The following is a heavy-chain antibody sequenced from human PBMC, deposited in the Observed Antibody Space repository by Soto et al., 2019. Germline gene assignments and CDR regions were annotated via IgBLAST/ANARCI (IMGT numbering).Heavy chain of an antibody. Sequence: GSLSLSCAASGFTFSRYSMNWVRQAPGKGLEWVSSISSTTNYIYYADSMKGRFTVSRDNAKNSVYLDMNSLSAEDTAVYYCARESEDLTSNFDYWGQGTLVTSPQ. V-gene: IGHV3-21*01. CDR2: ISSTTNYI. J-gene: IGHJ4*02. CDR3: ARESEDLTSNFDY. CDR1: GFTFSRYS.